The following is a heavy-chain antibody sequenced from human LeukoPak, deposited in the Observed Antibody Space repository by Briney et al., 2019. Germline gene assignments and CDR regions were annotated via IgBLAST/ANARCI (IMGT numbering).Heavy chain of an antibody. CDR2: INPSGGSP. D-gene: IGHD3-10*01. CDR3: ARGLGSESYYGS. V-gene: IGHV1-46*01. CDR1: GYTFTSYY. Sequence: ASVKVSCKASGYTFTSYYMHWVRQAPGQGLEWMGIINPSGGSPTYAQKFQGRLTMTRDTSTSTVYMELSSLRSEGTAVYYCARGLGSESYYGSWGQGTLVTVSS. J-gene: IGHJ5*02.